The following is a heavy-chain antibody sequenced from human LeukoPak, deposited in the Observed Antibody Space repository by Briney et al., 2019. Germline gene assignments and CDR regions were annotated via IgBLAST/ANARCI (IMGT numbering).Heavy chain of an antibody. D-gene: IGHD3-10*01. CDR1: GGSVSSGSYY. V-gene: IGHV4-61*01. CDR2: IYYSGST. Sequence: PSETLSLACTVSGGSVSSGSYYWSWIRQPPGKGLEWIGYIYYSGSTNYNPSLKSRVTISVDTSKNQFSLKLSSVTAADTAVYYCANGVRGTWGQGTLVTVSS. CDR3: ANGVRGT. J-gene: IGHJ5*02.